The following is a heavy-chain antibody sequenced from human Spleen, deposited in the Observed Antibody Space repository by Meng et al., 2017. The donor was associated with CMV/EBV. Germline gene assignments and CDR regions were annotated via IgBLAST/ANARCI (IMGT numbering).Heavy chain of an antibody. Sequence: GGSLRLSCAASGFTFSSHWMTWVRQAPGKGLEWVANINQDGSQKNYVDSVKGRFTISRDNAKNSLYLQINSLRAEDTAVYYCARYRYSSSPFDYWGQGTLVTVSS. CDR3: ARYRYSSSPFDY. CDR1: GFTFSSHW. D-gene: IGHD6-6*01. J-gene: IGHJ4*02. CDR2: INQDGSQK. V-gene: IGHV3-7*01.